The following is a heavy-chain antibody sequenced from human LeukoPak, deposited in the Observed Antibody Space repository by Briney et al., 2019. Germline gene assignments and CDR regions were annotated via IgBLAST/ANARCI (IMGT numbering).Heavy chain of an antibody. CDR2: IIPILGIA. Sequence: ASVKVSCKASGGTFSSYAISWVRQAPGQGLEWMGRIIPILGIANYAQKFQGRVTITADKSTSTAYMELSSLRSEDTAVYYCASHREDYYDSSGLWFDYWGQGTLVTVSS. V-gene: IGHV1-69*04. CDR3: ASHREDYYDSSGLWFDY. J-gene: IGHJ4*02. CDR1: GGTFSSYA. D-gene: IGHD3-22*01.